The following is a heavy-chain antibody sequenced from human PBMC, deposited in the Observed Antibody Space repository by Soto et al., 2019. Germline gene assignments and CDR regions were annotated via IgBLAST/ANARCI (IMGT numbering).Heavy chain of an antibody. D-gene: IGHD6-13*01. CDR3: ANAYSNSWPNDWFDP. CDR2: ITGSGAGS. CDR1: GFTFSSYA. J-gene: IGHJ5*02. V-gene: IGHV3-23*01. Sequence: EVQLLESGGGWLQPGGSLRLSCAASGFTFSSYAMNWVRQAPGKGLEWVSGITGSGAGSYYSDSVKGRFTISRDNSKNTLYLQRNSLRAEDTAVYYCANAYSNSWPNDWFDPWGQGTLVTVSS.